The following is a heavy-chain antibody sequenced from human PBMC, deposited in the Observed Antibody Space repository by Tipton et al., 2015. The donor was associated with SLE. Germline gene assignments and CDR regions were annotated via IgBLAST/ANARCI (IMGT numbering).Heavy chain of an antibody. CDR2: ISSSGSTI. CDR3: AREIMAGSSWYKGPPGAFDI. D-gene: IGHD6-13*01. Sequence: SLRLSCAASGFTFSSYGMHWVRQAPGKGLQWISYISSSGSTIYYADSVKGRFTISRDNAKNSLYLQMNSLRAEDTAVYYCAREIMAGSSWYKGPPGAFDIWGQGTMVTVSS. V-gene: IGHV3-48*04. CDR1: GFTFSSYG. J-gene: IGHJ3*02.